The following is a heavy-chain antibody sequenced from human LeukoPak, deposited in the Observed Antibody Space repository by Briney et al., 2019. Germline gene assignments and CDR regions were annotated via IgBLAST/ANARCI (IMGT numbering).Heavy chain of an antibody. V-gene: IGHV3-23*01. J-gene: IGHJ4*02. CDR2: ITSGGTST. D-gene: IGHD3-10*01. CDR3: AKGGTRGQFGDLFYFDY. CDR1: GFTFSNYA. Sequence: GGSLRLSCAASGFTFSNYATNWVRRAPGKGLEWVSSITSGGTSTYYADSVKGRFTISGDNSKKTLYLQMNSLRAEDTAVYYCAKGGTRGQFGDLFYFDYWGQGILVTVSS.